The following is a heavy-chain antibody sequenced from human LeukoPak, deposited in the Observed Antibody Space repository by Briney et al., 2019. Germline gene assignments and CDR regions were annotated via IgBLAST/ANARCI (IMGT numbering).Heavy chain of an antibody. Sequence: GSLRLSCAASGFTFSSYSMNWVRQAPGKGLEWVSYISSSSSTIYYADSVKGRFTISRDNAKNSLYLQMNSLRAEDTAVYYCARDRCSGGSCYAFDIWGQGTMVTVSS. CDR2: ISSSSSTI. CDR3: ARDRCSGGSCYAFDI. D-gene: IGHD2-15*01. CDR1: GFTFSSYS. J-gene: IGHJ3*02. V-gene: IGHV3-48*04.